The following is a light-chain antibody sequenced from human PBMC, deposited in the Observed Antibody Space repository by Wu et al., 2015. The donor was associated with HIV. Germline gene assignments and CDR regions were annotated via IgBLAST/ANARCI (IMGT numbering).Light chain of an antibody. J-gene: IGKJ5*01. Sequence: EIVLAQSPATLSLSPGERATLSCRASQSVSSYLAWYQQKPGQAPRLLIFDASNRATGIPARFSGSGSGTDFTLTISSLEPEDFAVYYCLQSSSWPLTFGQGTRLEIK. V-gene: IGKV3-11*01. CDR1: QSVSSY. CDR3: LQSSSWPLT. CDR2: DAS.